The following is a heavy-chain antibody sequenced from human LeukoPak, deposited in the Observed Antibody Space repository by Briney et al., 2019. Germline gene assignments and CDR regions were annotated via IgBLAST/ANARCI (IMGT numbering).Heavy chain of an antibody. D-gene: IGHD2-2*01. V-gene: IGHV3-23*01. Sequence: GGSLRLSCAASGFTFSTYAMSWVRQAPGKGLEWVSSISGSGYSTYYADSVKGRFTISRDNSWNTLFLQMNSLRAEDTAVYYCAKTPTSVPSWGQGTLVTVSS. CDR3: AKTPTSVPS. CDR1: GFTFSTYA. CDR2: ISGSGYST. J-gene: IGHJ5*02.